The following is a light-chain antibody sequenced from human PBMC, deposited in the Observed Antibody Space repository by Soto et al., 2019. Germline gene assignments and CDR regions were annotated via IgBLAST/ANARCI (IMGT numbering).Light chain of an antibody. J-gene: IGKJ5*01. Sequence: EIVLTQSPGILSLSPGERATLSCRARQSVRSTYLAWYQQKPGQAPRLLIHGASSRATGILDRFSGSGSGTDFTLTISSLEPEDFAVYYCQYYSSSLSITFGQGTRLDIK. CDR3: QYYSSSLSIT. CDR2: GAS. V-gene: IGKV3-20*01. CDR1: QSVRSTY.